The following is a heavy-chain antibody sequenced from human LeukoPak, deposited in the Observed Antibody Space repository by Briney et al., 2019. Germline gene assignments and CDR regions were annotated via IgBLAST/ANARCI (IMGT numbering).Heavy chain of an antibody. CDR2: MNPNSGNT. Sequence: GASVKVSCKASGYTFTSYDISWVRQATGQGLEWMGWMNPNSGNTGYAQKFQGRVTMTRNTSISTAYMELSSLRSEDTAVYYCARASSIAARDFDYWGQGTLVTVSS. V-gene: IGHV1-8*01. D-gene: IGHD6-6*01. J-gene: IGHJ4*02. CDR3: ARASSIAARDFDY. CDR1: GYTFTSYD.